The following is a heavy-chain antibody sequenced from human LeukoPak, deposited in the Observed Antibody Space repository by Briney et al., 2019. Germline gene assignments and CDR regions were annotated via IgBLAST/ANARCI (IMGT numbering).Heavy chain of an antibody. Sequence: PSETLSLTCTVSGGSISSYYWSWIRQPPGKGLEWIGYIYYSGSTNYNPSLKSRVTISVDTSKSQFSLRLSSVTAADTAVYYCARDLGYYGSGAYFDYWGQGTLVTVSS. CDR3: ARDLGYYGSGAYFDY. J-gene: IGHJ4*02. D-gene: IGHD3-10*01. V-gene: IGHV4-59*01. CDR2: IYYSGST. CDR1: GGSISSYY.